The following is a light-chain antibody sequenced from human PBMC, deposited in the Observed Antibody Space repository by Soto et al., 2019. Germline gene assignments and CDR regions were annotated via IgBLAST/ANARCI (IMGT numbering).Light chain of an antibody. J-gene: IGLJ2*01. CDR2: RNS. Sequence: QSALTQPPSASGTPGQRVTISCSGSSSNIGSNYVYWYQQLPGTVPQLLIYRNSERPSGVPDRFSGSKSGTSASLAISGLRSEDEADYSCAAWDDSLSGVVFGGGTKLTVL. CDR3: AAWDDSLSGVV. CDR1: SSNIGSNY. V-gene: IGLV1-47*01.